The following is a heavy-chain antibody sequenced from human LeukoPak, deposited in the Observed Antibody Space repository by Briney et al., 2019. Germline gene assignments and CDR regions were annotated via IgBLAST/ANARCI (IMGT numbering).Heavy chain of an antibody. CDR3: ARGPGAAAAIPGRRTGLDP. CDR2: INHSGST. Sequence: SETLSLTCAVYGGSFSGYYWSWIRQPPGKGLEWIGEINHSGSTNYNPSLKSRVTISVDTSKNQFSLKLSSVTAADTAVYYCARGPGAAAAIPGRRTGLDPWGQGTLVTVSS. CDR1: GGSFSGYY. V-gene: IGHV4-34*01. J-gene: IGHJ5*02. D-gene: IGHD2-2*02.